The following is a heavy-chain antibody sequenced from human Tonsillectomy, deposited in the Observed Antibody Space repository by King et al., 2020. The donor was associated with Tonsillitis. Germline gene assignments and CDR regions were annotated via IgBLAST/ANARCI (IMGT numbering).Heavy chain of an antibody. CDR1: GGSFSGYS. V-gene: IGHV4-34*01. CDR3: AGLSSISCFDY. D-gene: IGHD6-13*01. Sequence: VQLQQWGAGLLKPSETLSLTCAVYGGSFSGYSWSWIRQPPGKGLEWIGELNHSGSTNYNPSLKSRVTISVDTSENQFSLKLSSVTAADTAVYYCAGLSSISCFDYWGQGTLVSVSS. CDR2: LNHSGST. J-gene: IGHJ4*02.